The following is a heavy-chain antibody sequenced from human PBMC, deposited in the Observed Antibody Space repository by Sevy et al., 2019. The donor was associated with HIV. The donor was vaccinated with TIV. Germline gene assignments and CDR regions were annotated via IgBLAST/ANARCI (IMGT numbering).Heavy chain of an antibody. CDR2: ISGSGSNT. V-gene: IGHV3-23*01. CDR1: IFTFNIYG. D-gene: IGHD3-22*01. J-gene: IGHJ4*02. Sequence: GGSLRLSCAASIFTFNIYGMQWVRQAPGKGLEWVSAISGSGSNTYNADSVKGRFTISRDNSKNTLYLQMNSLRAEDTAVYYCAKEGPGYNYDSSGYFPSWGQGTLVTVSS. CDR3: AKEGPGYNYDSSGYFPS.